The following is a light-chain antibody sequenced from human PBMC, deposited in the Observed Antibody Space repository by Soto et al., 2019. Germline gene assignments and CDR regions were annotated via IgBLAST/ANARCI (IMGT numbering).Light chain of an antibody. V-gene: IGKV3D-15*01. CDR1: QSVGTN. CDR3: QQCDDWPRT. Sequence: DIVMTQSPGTLSVSPGERATLSCRASQSVGTNLAWYQQRPGQAPRLLIYGASNRATGIPDRFSGSGSGTEFTLTISSLQSEDFAVYYCQQCDDWPRTFGQGTKVDIK. J-gene: IGKJ1*01. CDR2: GAS.